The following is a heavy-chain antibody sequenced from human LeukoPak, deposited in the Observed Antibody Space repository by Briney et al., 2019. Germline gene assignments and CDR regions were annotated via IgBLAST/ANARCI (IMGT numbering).Heavy chain of an antibody. D-gene: IGHD6-13*01. Sequence: GGSLRLSCAASGFTFSSYDMHWVRQATGKGLEWVSAIGTAGDTYYPGSVKGRFTISRENAKNSLYLQMNSLRAGDTAMYYCARVWSSSSWPSFDYWGQGTLVTVSS. CDR3: ARVWSSSSWPSFDY. CDR1: GFTFSSYD. V-gene: IGHV3-13*01. CDR2: IGTAGDT. J-gene: IGHJ4*02.